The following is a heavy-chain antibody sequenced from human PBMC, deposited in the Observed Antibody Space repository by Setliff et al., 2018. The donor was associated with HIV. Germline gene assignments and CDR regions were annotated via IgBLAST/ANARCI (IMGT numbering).Heavy chain of an antibody. Sequence: ETLSLTCTVSGGSISSSSYYWGWIRQAPGKGLEWVSSISSTGTYIYYADSMKGRFTISRDNAKNSLYLQMNSLRADDTAVYFCARPTNIDTLYYGSQTFYMYYYGLGVWGQGTTVTVSS. CDR1: GGSISSSS. J-gene: IGHJ6*02. CDR3: ARPTNIDTLYYGSQTFYMYYYGLGV. CDR2: ISSTGTYI. D-gene: IGHD1-26*01. V-gene: IGHV3-21*01.